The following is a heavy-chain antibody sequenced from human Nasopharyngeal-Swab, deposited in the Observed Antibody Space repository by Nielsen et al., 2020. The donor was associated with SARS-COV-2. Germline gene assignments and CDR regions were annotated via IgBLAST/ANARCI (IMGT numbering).Heavy chain of an antibody. Sequence: GESLKISCAASGFTLSNYWIPWVRQTPGKGLLWVSRINTDASRTSYADSVKGRFTISRDNAKNTVYLQMNSLRGEDTAVYYCTRVDVHDAFDMWGQGTMVTVSS. J-gene: IGHJ3*02. D-gene: IGHD3-16*01. CDR3: TRVDVHDAFDM. CDR1: GFTLSNYW. CDR2: INTDASRT. V-gene: IGHV3-74*01.